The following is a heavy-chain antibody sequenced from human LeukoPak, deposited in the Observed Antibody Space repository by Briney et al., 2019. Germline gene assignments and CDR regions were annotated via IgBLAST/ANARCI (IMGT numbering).Heavy chain of an antibody. J-gene: IGHJ4*02. D-gene: IGHD1-26*01. Sequence: GGSLRLSCVASGFTFSTSWLTWVRPAPGRGLEWVANIDKHGDGKYYVDSVKRRFAISRDYASNSVFLQMNSLRAEDTSVYYCARDAGWGYYDLWGQGTPVTVSS. CDR3: ARDAGWGYYDL. CDR2: IDKHGDGK. CDR1: GFTFSTSW. V-gene: IGHV3-7*01.